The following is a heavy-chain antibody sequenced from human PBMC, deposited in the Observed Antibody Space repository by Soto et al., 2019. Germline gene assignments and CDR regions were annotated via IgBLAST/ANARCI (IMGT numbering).Heavy chain of an antibody. CDR1: GGSVSSGSYY. D-gene: IGHD2-2*01. CDR2: IYYSGST. V-gene: IGHV4-61*01. J-gene: IGHJ6*02. Sequence: SETLSLTCTVSGGSVSSGSYYWTWIRQPPGKGLEWIGYIYYSGSTNYNPSLKSRVTISLDTSTNQFSLRLNSVTAADTAVYYCARTVCSITTCPAHGMDVWGQGTTVTVSS. CDR3: ARTVCSITTCPAHGMDV.